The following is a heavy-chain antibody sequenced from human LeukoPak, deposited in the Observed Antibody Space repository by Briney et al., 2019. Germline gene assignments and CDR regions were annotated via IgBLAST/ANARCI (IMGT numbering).Heavy chain of an antibody. CDR1: GFTFSSYG. V-gene: IGHV3-30*18. J-gene: IGHJ4*02. CDR2: ISYDGSNK. D-gene: IGHD3-10*01. Sequence: GGSLRLSCAASGFTFSSYGMHWVRQAPGKGLEWVAVISYDGSNKYYADSVKGRFTISRDNSKNTLYLQMNSLRAEDTAVYYCAKGEYYYGSGSYYKEGDYWGQGTLVTVSS. CDR3: AKGEYYYGSGSYYKEGDY.